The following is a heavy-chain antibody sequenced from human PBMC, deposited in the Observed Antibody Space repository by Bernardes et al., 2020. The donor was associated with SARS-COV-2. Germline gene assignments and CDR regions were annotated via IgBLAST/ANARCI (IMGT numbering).Heavy chain of an antibody. CDR2: IVVGSGNT. V-gene: IGHV1-58*01. CDR1: GFTFTSSA. J-gene: IGHJ6*02. Sequence: SVKVSCKASGFTFTSSAVQWVRQARGQRLEWIGWIVVGSGNTNYAQKFQERVTITRDMSTSTAYMELSSLRSEDTAVYYCAARGCRGSYCYYYGMDVWGQGTTVTVSS. CDR3: AARGCRGSYCYYYGMDV. D-gene: IGHD3-16*01.